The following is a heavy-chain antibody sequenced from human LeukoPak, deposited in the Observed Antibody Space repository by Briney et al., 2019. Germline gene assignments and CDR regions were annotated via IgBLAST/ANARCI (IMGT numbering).Heavy chain of an antibody. CDR2: ISGSGGST. CDR3: AKATDYYGSGSVSGY. CDR1: GFTFSSYA. D-gene: IGHD3-10*01. V-gene: IGHV3-23*01. J-gene: IGHJ4*02. Sequence: PGGSLRLSCAASGFTFSSYAMSWVRQAPGKGLEWVSAISGSGGSTYYADSVKGRFTISRDNSKNTLYLQMNSLRAEDTAVYYCAKATDYYGSGSVSGYWGQGTLVTVSS.